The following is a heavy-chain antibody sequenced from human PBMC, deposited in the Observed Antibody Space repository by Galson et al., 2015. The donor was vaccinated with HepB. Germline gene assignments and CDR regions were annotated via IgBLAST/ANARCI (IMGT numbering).Heavy chain of an antibody. CDR1: GGTFSSYT. J-gene: IGHJ2*01. D-gene: IGHD4-17*01. Sequence: SVKVSCKASGGTFSSYTISWVRQAPGQGLEWMGRIIPILGIANYAQKFQGRVTITADKSTSTAYMELSSLRSEDTAVYYCARVDDYGDTEGYFDLWGRGTLVTVSS. CDR2: IIPILGIA. CDR3: ARVDDYGDTEGYFDL. V-gene: IGHV1-69*02.